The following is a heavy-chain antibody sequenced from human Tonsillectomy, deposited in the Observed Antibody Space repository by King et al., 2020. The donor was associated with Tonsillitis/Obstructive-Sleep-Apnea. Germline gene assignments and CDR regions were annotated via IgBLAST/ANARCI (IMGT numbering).Heavy chain of an antibody. J-gene: IGHJ4*02. V-gene: IGHV3-30*04. D-gene: IGHD2-2*01. CDR1: GFTFSNYA. Sequence: VQLVQSGGGVVQPGRSLRLSCAVSGFTFSNYAMHWVRQAPGKGLEWVAVISYDGSNKYYADSVKGRFTISRDNSKNTLYLQMNSLRAEDTAVYYCARDPGLLLGYCGNTNCSPHLHVDYWGQGTLVTVSS. CDR3: ARDPGLLLGYCGNTNCSPHLHVDY. CDR2: ISYDGSNK.